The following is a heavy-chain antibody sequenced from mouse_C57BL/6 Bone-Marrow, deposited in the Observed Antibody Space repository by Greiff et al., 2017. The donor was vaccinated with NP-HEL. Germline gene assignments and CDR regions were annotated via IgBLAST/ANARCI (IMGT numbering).Heavy chain of an antibody. CDR2: IYPRSGNT. V-gene: IGHV1-81*01. CDR1: GYTFTSYG. J-gene: IGHJ3*01. D-gene: IGHD1-1*01. Sequence: VKLQESGAELARPGASVKLSCKASGYTFTSYGISWVKQRTGQGLEWIGEIYPRSGNTYYNEKFKGKATLTADKSSSTAYMELRSLTSEDSAVYFCARLSLYYYGSTGAYWGQGTLVTVSA. CDR3: ARLSLYYYGSTGAY.